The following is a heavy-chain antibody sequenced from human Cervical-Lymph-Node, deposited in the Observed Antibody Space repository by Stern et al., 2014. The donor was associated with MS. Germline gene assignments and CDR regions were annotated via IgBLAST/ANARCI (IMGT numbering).Heavy chain of an antibody. Sequence: EQLEESGPGLLRPSETLSLTCNVSGASITSHFWSWIRQPPGKGLEWIGYIYYRGTTNYNASLKGRVAISINTSKTQFSLRLSSVTAADTAVYYCARATDLWGQGSLVTVSS. V-gene: IGHV4-59*11. CDR2: IYYRGTT. J-gene: IGHJ5*02. CDR1: GASITSHF. CDR3: ARATDL.